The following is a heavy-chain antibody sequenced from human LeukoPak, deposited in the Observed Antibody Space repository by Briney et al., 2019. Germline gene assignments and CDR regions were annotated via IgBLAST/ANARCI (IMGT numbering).Heavy chain of an antibody. CDR1: GGSFSGYY. CDR3: AREGTGGAFDI. D-gene: IGHD3-10*01. CDR2: INHSGST. Sequence: PSETLSLTCAVYGGSFSGYYWSWLRQPPGKGLEWIGEINHSGSTNYNPSLKRRVTISVDTSKNQFSLKLSSVTAADTAVYYCAREGTGGAFDIWGQGTMVTVSS. J-gene: IGHJ3*02. V-gene: IGHV4-34*01.